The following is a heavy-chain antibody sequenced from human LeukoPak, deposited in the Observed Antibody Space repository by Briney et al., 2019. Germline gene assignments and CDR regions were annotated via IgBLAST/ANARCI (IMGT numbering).Heavy chain of an antibody. V-gene: IGHV3-23*01. Sequence: GSLRLSCAASGFTFSSYAMSWVRQAPGKWLEWVSALVSGGAPYYADSVKGRFTMSRDNSKNSLYLQMNSLRAEDTAVYYCARQLGPCTRGTCYFDSWGQGTLVTVSS. CDR3: ARQLGPCTRGTCYFDS. J-gene: IGHJ4*02. D-gene: IGHD2-8*01. CDR1: GFTFSSYA. CDR2: LVSGGAP.